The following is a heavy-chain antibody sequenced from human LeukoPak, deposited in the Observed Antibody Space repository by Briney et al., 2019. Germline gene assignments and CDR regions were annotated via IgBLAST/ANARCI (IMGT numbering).Heavy chain of an antibody. CDR1: GGSISSYY. CDR2: INHSGST. Sequence: SETLSLTCTVSGGSISSYYWSWIRQPPGKGLEWIGEINHSGSTNYNPSLKSRVTISVDTSKNQFSLKLSSVTAADTAVYYCARVGAYSGYDSFDYWGQGTLVTVSS. V-gene: IGHV4-34*01. J-gene: IGHJ4*02. D-gene: IGHD5-12*01. CDR3: ARVGAYSGYDSFDY.